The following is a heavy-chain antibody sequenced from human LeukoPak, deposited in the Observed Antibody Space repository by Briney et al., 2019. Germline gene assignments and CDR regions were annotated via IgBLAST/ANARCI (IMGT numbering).Heavy chain of an antibody. CDR3: ARGRTDYDTNCFDP. CDR2: INPYSSDT. V-gene: IGHV1-2*02. Sequence: ASVKVSCTTSGYTFTDYHIQWVRQAPGQGLEWMGWINPYSSDTNYAPEFQGRVTMTRDTSIATAFMELSSLTSDDTAVYYCARGRTDYDTNCFDPWAREPWSPSPQ. CDR1: GYTFTDYH. J-gene: IGHJ5*02. D-gene: IGHD4-17*01.